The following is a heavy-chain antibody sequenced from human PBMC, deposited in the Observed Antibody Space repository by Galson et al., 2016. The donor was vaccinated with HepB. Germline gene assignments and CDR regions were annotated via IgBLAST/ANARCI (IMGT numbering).Heavy chain of an antibody. CDR3: ARLGDTIPWFDP. D-gene: IGHD3-16*01. CDR1: GGSFSRYY. CDR2: VYYSGRT. Sequence: SETLSLTCNISGGSFSRYYWSWIRQPPGKGLEWIGYVYYSGRTNYNPSLKSRVSISVDTSKSQFSLKLTSVTAADTAVYYCARLGDTIPWFDPWGQGTLVTVSS. V-gene: IGHV4-59*01. J-gene: IGHJ5*02.